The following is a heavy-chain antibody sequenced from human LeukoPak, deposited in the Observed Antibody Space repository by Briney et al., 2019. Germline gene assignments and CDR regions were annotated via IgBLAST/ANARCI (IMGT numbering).Heavy chain of an antibody. V-gene: IGHV4-59*08. CDR1: GGSISSYY. D-gene: IGHD1-26*01. J-gene: IGHJ4*02. CDR2: INNDGDT. Sequence: SETLSLTCTVSGGSISSYYWSWIQQPPGKGLEWVTYINNDGDTNYNPSLKSRVTISVDSSKNQFSLKLSSVTAADTAVYFCARHGPIGPKRGYFDYWGQGTLVTVSS. CDR3: ARHGPIGPKRGYFDY.